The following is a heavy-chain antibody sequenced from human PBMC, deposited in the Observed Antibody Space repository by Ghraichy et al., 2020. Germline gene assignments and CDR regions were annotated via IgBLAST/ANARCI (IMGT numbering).Heavy chain of an antibody. CDR1: GGSISSSSYY. CDR3: ARRGYYGSGSYQYSYYYYGMDV. V-gene: IGHV4-39*01. J-gene: IGHJ6*02. CDR2: IYYSGST. D-gene: IGHD3-10*01. Sequence: SQTLSLTCTVSGGSISSSSYYWGWIRQPPGKGLEWIGSIYYSGSTYYNPSLKSRVTISVDTSKNQFSLKLSSVTAADTAVYYCARRGYYGSGSYQYSYYYYGMDVWGQGTTVTVSS.